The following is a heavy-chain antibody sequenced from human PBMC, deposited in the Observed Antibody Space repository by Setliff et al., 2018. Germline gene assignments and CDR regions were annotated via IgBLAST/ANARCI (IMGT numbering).Heavy chain of an antibody. D-gene: IGHD3-10*01. CDR1: GYTFTTYA. Sequence: ASVKVSCKDSGYTFTTYAISWMRQAPGQGLEWMGWINTNTGNPSYAQGFTGRFVFSLDTSVSTAYLQISSLKAEDTALYYCARASRFGTIKYRGDYYMDVWGKGTTVTVS. J-gene: IGHJ6*03. V-gene: IGHV7-4-1*02. CDR3: ARASRFGTIKYRGDYYMDV. CDR2: INTNTGNP.